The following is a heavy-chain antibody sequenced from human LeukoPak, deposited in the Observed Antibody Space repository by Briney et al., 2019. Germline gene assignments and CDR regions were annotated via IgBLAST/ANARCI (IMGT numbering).Heavy chain of an antibody. CDR3: AKEISRVGIPVFEH. D-gene: IGHD2-21*01. V-gene: IGHV3-23*01. Sequence: PGRSLRPSCAAAGFTFSSSAMSWVRQTPGKGLEWVSGIRESGAGTWYADSVKGRFTISRDNSKNTLSLQMSSVRPEDTAVYYCAKEISRVGIPVFEHWGQGTLVSVSS. J-gene: IGHJ4*02. CDR1: GFTFSSSA. CDR2: IRESGAGT.